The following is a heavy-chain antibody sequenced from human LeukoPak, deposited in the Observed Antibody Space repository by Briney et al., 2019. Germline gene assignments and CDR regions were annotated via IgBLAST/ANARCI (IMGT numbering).Heavy chain of an antibody. CDR1: GGSISSSSYY. CDR2: IYYSGST. V-gene: IGHV4-39*07. J-gene: IGHJ4*02. Sequence: PSETLSLTCTVSGGSISSSSYYWGWIRQPPGKGLEWIGSIYYSGSTYYNPSLKSRVTISVDTSKNQFSLKLSSVTAADTAVYYCARDSGGEVWYFDYWGQGTLVTVSS. CDR3: ARDSGGEVWYFDY. D-gene: IGHD3-10*01.